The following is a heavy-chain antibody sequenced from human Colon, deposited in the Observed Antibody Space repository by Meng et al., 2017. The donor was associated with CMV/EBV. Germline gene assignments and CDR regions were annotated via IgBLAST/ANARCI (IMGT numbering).Heavy chain of an antibody. Sequence: SETLSLTCTVSGGSISSSGYHWGWIRQPPGKGLEWIGNVYSSGSTSYKPSLNSRVSISVDTSKNQFSLKLTSVTAADTAMYYCVRDGRFGGYCTSTSCYTGYWGQGTLVTVAS. V-gene: IGHV4-39*07. J-gene: IGHJ4*02. CDR2: VYSSGST. CDR1: GGSISSSGYH. D-gene: IGHD2-2*02. CDR3: VRDGRFGGYCTSTSCYTGY.